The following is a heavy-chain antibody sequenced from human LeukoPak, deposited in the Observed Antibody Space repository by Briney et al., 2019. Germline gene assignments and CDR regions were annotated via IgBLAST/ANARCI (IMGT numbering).Heavy chain of an antibody. D-gene: IGHD4-23*01. J-gene: IGHJ4*02. CDR2: INPNSGGT. CDR3: ASVPDFYGGPLRY. Sequence: ASVKVSCKASGYTFTGYYMHWVRQAPGQGLEWMGWINPNSGGTNYAQKFQGRVTMTRDTSISTAYMELSRLRSDDTAVYYCASVPDFYGGPLRYWGQGTLVTVSS. V-gene: IGHV1-2*02. CDR1: GYTFTGYY.